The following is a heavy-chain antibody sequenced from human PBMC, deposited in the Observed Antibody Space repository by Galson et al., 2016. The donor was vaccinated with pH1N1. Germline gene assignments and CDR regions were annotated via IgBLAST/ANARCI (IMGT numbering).Heavy chain of an antibody. Sequence: SLRLSCAASGFTFDDYAMHWVRQAPGKGLGWVSGISWNSGTLGYADSVKGRFTISRDNAKNSLYLQLNSLRAEDTALYYCAKHITHSTLTRTAGFDPWGQGTLVTVSS. CDR2: ISWNSGTL. D-gene: IGHD4-17*01. CDR3: AKHITHSTLTRTAGFDP. V-gene: IGHV3-9*01. J-gene: IGHJ5*02. CDR1: GFTFDDYA.